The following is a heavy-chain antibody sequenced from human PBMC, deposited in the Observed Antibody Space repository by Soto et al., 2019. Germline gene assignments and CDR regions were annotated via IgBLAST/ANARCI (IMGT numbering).Heavy chain of an antibody. Sequence: GGSLRLSCAASGFTFSDYYMSWIRQAPGKGLEWVSYISSSSSYTNYADSVKGRFTISRDNAKNTLYLQMNSLRAEDTAVYYCAKGSRDYDFWSGYFNPTDYYYGMDVWGQGTTVTVSS. J-gene: IGHJ6*02. D-gene: IGHD3-3*01. CDR1: GFTFSDYY. V-gene: IGHV3-11*05. CDR3: AKGSRDYDFWSGYFNPTDYYYGMDV. CDR2: ISSSSSYT.